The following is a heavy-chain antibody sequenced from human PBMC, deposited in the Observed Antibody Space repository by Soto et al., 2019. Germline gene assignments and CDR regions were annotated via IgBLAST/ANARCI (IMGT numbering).Heavy chain of an antibody. CDR1: GYTFTSYD. J-gene: IGHJ4*02. CDR2: MNPNSGNT. D-gene: IGHD3-22*01. CDR3: ARGFEGSGYCSRSLGY. Sequence: GASVKVSCKASGYTFTSYDINWVRQATGQGLEWMGWMNPNSGNTGYAQKFQGRVTMTRNTSISTAYMELSSLRSEDTAVYYCARGFEGSGYCSRSLGYWGQGALVTVSS. V-gene: IGHV1-8*01.